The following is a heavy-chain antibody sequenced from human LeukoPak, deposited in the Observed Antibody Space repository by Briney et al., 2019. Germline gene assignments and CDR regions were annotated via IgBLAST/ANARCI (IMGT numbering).Heavy chain of an antibody. CDR3: ARQGVGTSTCDH. J-gene: IGHJ4*02. CDR1: GYSFTNYW. V-gene: IGHV5-51*01. CDR2: IYPDDSDT. Sequence: GESLKISCEGSGYSFTNYWIGWVRQMPGKGLEWMGTIYPDDSDTRYSPSFQGQVTISADKSINTAYLQWSSLKASDTAMYYCARQGVGTSTCDHWGQGTLVTVSS. D-gene: IGHD1-26*01.